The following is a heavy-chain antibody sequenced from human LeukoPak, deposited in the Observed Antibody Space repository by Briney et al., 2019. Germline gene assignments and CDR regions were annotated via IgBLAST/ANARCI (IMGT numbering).Heavy chain of an antibody. CDR1: GGTFSSYA. J-gene: IGHJ4*02. V-gene: IGHV1-69*06. Sequence: SVRVSCKASGGTFSSYAISWVRQAPGQGLEWMGGIIPIFGTANYAQKFQGRVTITADKSTSTAYMELSSLRSEDTAVYYCARDQEDYGAADYWGQGTLVTVSS. CDR2: IIPIFGTA. CDR3: ARDQEDYGAADY. D-gene: IGHD4-17*01.